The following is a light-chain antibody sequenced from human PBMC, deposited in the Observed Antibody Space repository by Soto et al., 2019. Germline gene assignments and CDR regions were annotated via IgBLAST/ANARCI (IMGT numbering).Light chain of an antibody. V-gene: IGLV4-69*01. Sequence: QPVLTQSPSASASLGASVNLTCTLSSGHSSYAIAWHQQQPEKGPRYLMKLHSDGSHSKGDGIPDRFSGSSSGAERYLTISSLQSEDEADYYCQTWGTGIRVFGGGTKVTVL. CDR3: QTWGTGIRV. CDR2: LHSDGSH. CDR1: SGHSSYA. J-gene: IGLJ3*02.